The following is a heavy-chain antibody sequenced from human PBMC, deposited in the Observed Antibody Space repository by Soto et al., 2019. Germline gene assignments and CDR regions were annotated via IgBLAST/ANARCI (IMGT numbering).Heavy chain of an antibody. CDR2: ISSSSSYI. V-gene: IGHV3-21*01. J-gene: IGHJ6*02. CDR3: ARGLELRYYGIDV. D-gene: IGHD1-7*01. CDR1: GFTFSSYS. Sequence: EVQLVESGGGLVKPGGSLRLSCAASGFTFSSYSMNWVRQAPGKGLEWVSSISSSSSYIYYADSVKGRFTISRDNAKNSLYLQMNSLRAEDTAVYYCARGLELRYYGIDVRGQGTTVTVSS.